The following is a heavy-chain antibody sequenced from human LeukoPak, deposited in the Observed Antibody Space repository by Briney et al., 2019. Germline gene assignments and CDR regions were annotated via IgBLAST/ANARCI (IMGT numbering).Heavy chain of an antibody. J-gene: IGHJ5*02. D-gene: IGHD3-22*01. CDR2: IYPGDSDT. V-gene: IGHV5-51*01. CDR3: ARLRDRSGYGILNWFDP. Sequence: GESLKISCKGSGYSFTSYWIGWVRQMPGKGLEWMGIIYPGDSDTRYSPSFQGQVTISADKSISTAYLQWSSLKASDTAMYYCARLRDRSGYGILNWFDPWGQGTLVTVSS. CDR1: GYSFTSYW.